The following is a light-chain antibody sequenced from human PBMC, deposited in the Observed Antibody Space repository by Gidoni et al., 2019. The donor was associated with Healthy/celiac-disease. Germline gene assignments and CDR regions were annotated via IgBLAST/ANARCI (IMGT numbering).Light chain of an antibody. V-gene: IGKV1-39*01. CDR2: AAS. CDR3: QQSYSLTWT. CDR1: QSISSY. Sequence: DIHITQSPSSLSASVRDRVSITSRASQSISSYLNCYQQKPWKAPNLMIYAASSLQSGVPSRLSGSGAGKDFTITISSMQPEDFATDYCQQSYSLTWTFGQGTKVEIK. J-gene: IGKJ1*01.